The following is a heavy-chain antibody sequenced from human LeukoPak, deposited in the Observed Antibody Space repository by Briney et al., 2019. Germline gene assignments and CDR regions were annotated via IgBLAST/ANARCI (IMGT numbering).Heavy chain of an antibody. CDR3: ARDRRRDGNNYLDY. CDR1: GFTFSSYE. Sequence: GGSLRLSCAASGFTFSSYEMNWVRQAPGKGLEWVSYISSSGTIKYYADSVKGRFTISRDNAKDSLYLQMNSLRAEDTALYYCARDRRRDGNNYLDYWGQGALVTVSS. D-gene: IGHD5-24*01. J-gene: IGHJ4*02. CDR2: ISSSGTIK. V-gene: IGHV3-48*03.